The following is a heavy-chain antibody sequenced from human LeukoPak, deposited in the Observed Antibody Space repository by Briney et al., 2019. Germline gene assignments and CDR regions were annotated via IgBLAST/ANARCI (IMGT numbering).Heavy chain of an antibody. CDR2: IIPIFGTA. V-gene: IGHV1-69*13. J-gene: IGHJ6*03. D-gene: IGHD3-9*01. CDR1: GYTFTGYY. Sequence: SVKVSCKASGYTFTGYYMHWVRQAPGQGLEWMGGIIPIFGTANYAQKFQGRVTITADESTSTAYMELSSLRSEDTAVYYCARGDALTAQYYYYYYMDVWGKGTTVTIS. CDR3: ARGDALTAQYYYYYYMDV.